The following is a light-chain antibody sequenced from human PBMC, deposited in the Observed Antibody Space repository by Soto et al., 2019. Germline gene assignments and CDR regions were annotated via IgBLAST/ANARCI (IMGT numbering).Light chain of an antibody. CDR1: QNISSW. J-gene: IGKJ1*01. CDR2: DAS. V-gene: IGKV1-5*01. Sequence: DIQMTQSPSTLPASVGDRVTITCRASQNISSWLAWYQQKSGKAPQVLIYDASSLDLGAPSRFSGSGSGTEFPLTINGLQPEDFATYFCQEYKSYSTFGQGTKVDIK. CDR3: QEYKSYST.